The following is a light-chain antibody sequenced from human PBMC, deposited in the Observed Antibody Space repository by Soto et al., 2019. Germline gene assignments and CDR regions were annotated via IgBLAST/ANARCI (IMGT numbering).Light chain of an antibody. Sequence: DIQMTQSPSSLSASVGDRVTITCQASQDISNYLNWYQQKPGKAPKLLIYDASNLETGVPSRFGGRGSGTDFTFTISSLQPEDIATYYCQQYDNLPPFTFGPGTKVDIK. CDR1: QDISNY. J-gene: IGKJ3*01. V-gene: IGKV1-33*01. CDR2: DAS. CDR3: QQYDNLPPFT.